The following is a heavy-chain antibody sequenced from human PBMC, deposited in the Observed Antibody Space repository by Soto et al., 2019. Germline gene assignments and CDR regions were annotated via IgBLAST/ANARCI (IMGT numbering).Heavy chain of an antibody. J-gene: IGHJ4*02. CDR3: AKDIDTAMGYFDY. Sequence: SLRLSCAASGCTFSSYGMSWVRKAPGKGLEWVSAISGSGGSTYYADSVKGRFTISRDNSKNTLYLQMNSLRAEDTAVYYCAKDIDTAMGYFDYWGQGTLVTVSS. CDR1: GCTFSSYG. V-gene: IGHV3-23*01. CDR2: ISGSGGST. D-gene: IGHD5-18*01.